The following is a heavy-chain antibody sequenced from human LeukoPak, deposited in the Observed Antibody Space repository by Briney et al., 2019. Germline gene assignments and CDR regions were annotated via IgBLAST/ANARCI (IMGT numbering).Heavy chain of an antibody. J-gene: IGHJ4*02. V-gene: IGHV4-39*01. CDR1: GGSISSSTYY. CDR2: IYYSGST. D-gene: IGHD4-17*01. CDR3: ARHDYGDYSSFDY. Sequence: PSETLSLTCSVSGGSISSSTYYWGWIRQPPGKGLEWIGSIYYSGSTYYNPSLKSRLTISVDTSKNQFSLKLNSVTAADTAVYHCARHDYGDYSSFDYWGQGTLVTVSS.